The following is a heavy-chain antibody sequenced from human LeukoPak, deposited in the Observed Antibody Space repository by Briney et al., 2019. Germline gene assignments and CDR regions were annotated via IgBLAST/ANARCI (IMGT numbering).Heavy chain of an antibody. CDR1: GFTLNTNY. V-gene: IGHV3-66*01. J-gene: IGHJ4*02. CDR3: AREAYSSTWFDL. CDR2: IYAGGNT. D-gene: IGHD6-13*01. Sequence: GGSLRLSCAASGFTLNTNYVNWVRQVPGKGLEWVSVIYAGGNTYYADSVKERFTISRDNSRNTLYLQMNSLRGDDTAVYYCAREAYSSTWFDLWGQGTLVTVSS.